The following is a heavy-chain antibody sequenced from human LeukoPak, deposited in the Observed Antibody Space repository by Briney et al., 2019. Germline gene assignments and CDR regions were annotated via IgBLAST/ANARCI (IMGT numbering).Heavy chain of an antibody. Sequence: GGSLRLSCAASGFTFSSYAMSWVRQAPGKGLEWASYISSSSTIYYADSVKGRFTISRDNAKNSLYLQVNSLRDEDTAVYYCARARNRREYFDYWGQGTLVTVSS. D-gene: IGHD1-14*01. CDR3: ARARNRREYFDY. CDR2: ISSSSTI. CDR1: GFTFSSYA. V-gene: IGHV3-48*02. J-gene: IGHJ4*02.